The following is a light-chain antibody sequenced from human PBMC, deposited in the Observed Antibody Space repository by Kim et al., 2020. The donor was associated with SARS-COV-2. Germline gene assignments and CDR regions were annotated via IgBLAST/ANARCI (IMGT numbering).Light chain of an antibody. CDR2: GAS. J-gene: IGKJ2*01. CDR3: QQYGNSPGYT. V-gene: IGKV3-20*01. Sequence: EIVLTQSPGTLSLSLGERATLSCRASQSISSNYLAWYQQKPGQAPRLLIFGASSRATGIPDRFSGSGSGTDFTLTISRLEPEDFAVYYCQQYGNSPGYTFGQGTKLEIK. CDR1: QSISSNY.